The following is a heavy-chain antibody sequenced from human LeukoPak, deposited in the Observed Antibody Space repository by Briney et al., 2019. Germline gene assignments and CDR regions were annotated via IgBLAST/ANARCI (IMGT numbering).Heavy chain of an antibody. J-gene: IGHJ4*02. CDR3: ARDRVDTAMDAPFDY. V-gene: IGHV1-69*04. D-gene: IGHD5-18*01. Sequence: GASVKVSCKASGGTFSSYAISWVRQAPGQGLEWMGRIIPIFGIANYAQKFQGRVTITADKSTSTAYMELSSLRSEDTAVYYCARDRVDTAMDAPFDYWGQGTLVTVSS. CDR1: GGTFSSYA. CDR2: IIPIFGIA.